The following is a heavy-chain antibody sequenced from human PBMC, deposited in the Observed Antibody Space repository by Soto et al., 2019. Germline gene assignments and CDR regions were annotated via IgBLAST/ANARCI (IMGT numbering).Heavy chain of an antibody. D-gene: IGHD6-19*01. CDR1: GFTFSSYS. Sequence: PGGSLRLSCAASGFTFSSYSMNWVRQAPGKGLEWVSSISSSSSYIYYADSVKGQFTISRDNAKNSLYLQMNSLRAEDTAVYYCARVSIAVAGTSEYYGMDVWGQGTTVTVSS. J-gene: IGHJ6*02. CDR3: ARVSIAVAGTSEYYGMDV. V-gene: IGHV3-21*01. CDR2: ISSSSSYI.